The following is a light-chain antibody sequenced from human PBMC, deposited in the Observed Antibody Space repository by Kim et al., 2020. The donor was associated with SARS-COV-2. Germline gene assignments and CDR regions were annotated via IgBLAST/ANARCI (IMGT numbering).Light chain of an antibody. J-gene: IGKJ1*01. CDR3: QKYNTAPWT. V-gene: IGKV1-27*01. CDR1: QDISSY. Sequence: PSPSSLSTSVGDRVTITCRANQDISSYLAWYQQKPGKVPKLLIYAASTLQSGVPSRFSGGGSGTHFTLTISSLQPEDVATYYCQKYNTAPWTFGQGTKVDIK. CDR2: AAS.